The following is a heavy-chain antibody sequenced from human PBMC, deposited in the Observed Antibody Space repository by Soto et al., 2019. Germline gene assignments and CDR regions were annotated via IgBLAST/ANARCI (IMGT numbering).Heavy chain of an antibody. CDR2: IVVGSTNT. Sequence: ASVKVSCKASGFTFTNSAVQWVRQARGQRLEWIGWIVVGSTNTNYAQKFQERVTITRDMSTSTAYMELSSLRSEDTAVYYCAADLNWYSSGWLFDYWGQGTPVTVSS. V-gene: IGHV1-58*01. J-gene: IGHJ4*02. CDR1: GFTFTNSA. CDR3: AADLNWYSSGWLFDY. D-gene: IGHD6-19*01.